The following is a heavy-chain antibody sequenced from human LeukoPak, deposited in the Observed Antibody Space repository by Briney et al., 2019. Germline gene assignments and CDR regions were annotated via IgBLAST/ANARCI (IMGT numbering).Heavy chain of an antibody. V-gene: IGHV1-24*01. J-gene: IGHJ3*02. CDR3: ARDIEPDCSTTSCHIKAFDI. CDR2: FDREDGKT. CDR1: GYTLTELS. Sequence: ASVKVSCKVSGYTLTELSMHWVRQAPGEGLEWMGGFDREDGKTIYAQKFQGRVTMTEDTSTDTAYMELGGLRSEDTAVYYCARDIEPDCSTTSCHIKAFDIWGQGTMVTVSS. D-gene: IGHD2-2*02.